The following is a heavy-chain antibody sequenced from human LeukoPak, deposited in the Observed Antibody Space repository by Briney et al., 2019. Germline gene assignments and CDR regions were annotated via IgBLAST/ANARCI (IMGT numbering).Heavy chain of an antibody. V-gene: IGHV1-8*03. J-gene: IGHJ4*02. D-gene: IGHD1-26*01. CDR2: MNPNSGNT. CDR3: AREGGGTYYLDF. CDR1: GYTFTSYD. Sequence: GASVTVSCKASGYTFTSYDINWVRQATGQGLEWMGWMNPNSGNTGYAQKFQGRVTITRNTSISTAYMELSSLRSEDTAVYYCAREGGGTYYLDFWGQGTLVTVSS.